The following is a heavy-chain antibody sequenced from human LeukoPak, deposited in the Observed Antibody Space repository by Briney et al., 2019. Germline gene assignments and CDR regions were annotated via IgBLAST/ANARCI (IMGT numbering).Heavy chain of an antibody. CDR2: IHYDGDNYK. D-gene: IGHD6-19*01. Sequence: GGSLRLSCAASGFTFSSYGMHWVRQAPGKGLEWVTFIHYDGDNYKGYADSVKGRFTVSRDSSKNTLYLQMNSLRAEDTAVYYCAKDSIYSSGWPDDAFDIWGQGTMVTVSS. CDR3: AKDSIYSSGWPDDAFDI. J-gene: IGHJ3*02. CDR1: GFTFSSYG. V-gene: IGHV3-30*02.